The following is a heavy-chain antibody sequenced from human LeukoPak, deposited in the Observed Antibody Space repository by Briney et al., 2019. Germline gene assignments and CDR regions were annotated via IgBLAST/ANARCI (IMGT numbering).Heavy chain of an antibody. CDR1: GYSISSGYY. V-gene: IGHV4-38-2*01. Sequence: PSETLSLTCAVSGYSISSGYYWGWIRQPPGKGLEWIGGIYHSVSTYYNPSLKSRVTISVDTSKNQFSLKLSSVTAADTAVYYCARGYSYGRFDYWGQGTLVTVSS. J-gene: IGHJ4*02. CDR2: IYHSVST. CDR3: ARGYSYGRFDY. D-gene: IGHD5-18*01.